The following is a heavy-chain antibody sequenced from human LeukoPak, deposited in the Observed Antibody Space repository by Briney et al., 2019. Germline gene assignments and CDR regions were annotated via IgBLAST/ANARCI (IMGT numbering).Heavy chain of an antibody. CDR2: INHSGST. D-gene: IGHD3-22*01. CDR1: GGSFSGYY. Sequence: SETLSLTCAVYGGSFSGYYWSWIRQPPGKGLEWIGEINHSGSTNYNPSLKSRVTISVDTSKNQFSLKLSSVTAADTAVYYCARGRNYYDNSGYMPLDYWGQGTLVTVSS. V-gene: IGHV4-34*01. J-gene: IGHJ4*02. CDR3: ARGRNYYDNSGYMPLDY.